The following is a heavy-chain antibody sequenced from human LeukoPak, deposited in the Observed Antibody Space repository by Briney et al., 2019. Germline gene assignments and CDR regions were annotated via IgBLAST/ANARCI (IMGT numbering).Heavy chain of an antibody. V-gene: IGHV3-11*01. CDR2: ISSSGSTI. J-gene: IGHJ4*02. CDR1: GFTFRDYY. CDR3: ARATGSSSWYDY. Sequence: GSLRLSCAASGFTFRDYYMSWIRPAPGKGLEWVSYISSSGSTIYYADSVKGRFTISRDNAKNSLYLQMNSLRAEDTAVYYCARATGSSSWYDYWGQGTLVTVYS. D-gene: IGHD6-13*01.